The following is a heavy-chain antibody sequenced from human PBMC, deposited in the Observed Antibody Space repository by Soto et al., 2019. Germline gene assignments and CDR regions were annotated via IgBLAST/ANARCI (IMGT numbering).Heavy chain of an antibody. D-gene: IGHD1-26*01. CDR3: ARRGGSYWNWFDP. CDR1: GGSISSSSYY. Sequence: SETLSLTCTVSGGSISSSSYYWGWIRQPPGKGLEWIGSIYYSGSTYYNPSLKSRVTISVDTSKNQFSLKLSSVTAADTAVYYCARRGGSYWNWFDPWGQGTLVTVSS. V-gene: IGHV4-39*01. CDR2: IYYSGST. J-gene: IGHJ5*02.